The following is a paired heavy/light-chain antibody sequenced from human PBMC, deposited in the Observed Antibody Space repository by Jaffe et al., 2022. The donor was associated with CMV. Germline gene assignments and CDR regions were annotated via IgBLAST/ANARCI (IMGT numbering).Light chain of an antibody. CDR2: KAS. Sequence: DIQMTQSPSTLSASVGDRVTITCRASQSISSWLAWYQQKPGKAPKLLIYKASGLESGVPSRFSGSGSGTEFTLTISSLQPDDFATYYCQQYKSYFPTFGPGTKVDTK. CDR3: QQYKSYFPT. CDR1: QSISSW. V-gene: IGKV1-5*03. J-gene: IGKJ3*01.
Heavy chain of an antibody. J-gene: IGHJ3*02. CDR1: GFTFRSYE. D-gene: IGHD3-22*01. CDR2: ISGSGTTI. V-gene: IGHV3-48*03. Sequence: EVQLVESGGGLVQHGGSLRLSCAASGFTFRSYEMNWVRQAPGKGLEWVSYISGSGTTIYYADSVKGRFTVSRDNAKNSLYLQMNNLRAEDTAIYYCARDRGYYYDSSGYLATSYDAFDIWGQGTMVTVSS. CDR3: ARDRGYYYDSSGYLATSYDAFDI.